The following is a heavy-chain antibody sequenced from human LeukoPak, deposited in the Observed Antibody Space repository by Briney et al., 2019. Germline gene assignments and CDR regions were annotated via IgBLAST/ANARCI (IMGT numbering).Heavy chain of an antibody. D-gene: IGHD5-12*01. Sequence: GGSLRLSCAVSGFTFSSWWMTWVRQAPGKGLEWVANIKQDGSEKNYVDSVKGRFTISRDNAKNSLDLQMNRLRAEDTAVYYCARGHIGMDVWGEGTTVTVSS. V-gene: IGHV3-7*01. CDR3: ARGHIGMDV. J-gene: IGHJ6*04. CDR2: IKQDGSEK. CDR1: GFTFSSWW.